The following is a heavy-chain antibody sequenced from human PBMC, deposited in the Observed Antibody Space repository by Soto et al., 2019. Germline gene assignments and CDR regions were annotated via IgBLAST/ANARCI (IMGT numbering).Heavy chain of an antibody. J-gene: IGHJ6*02. D-gene: IGHD2-8*01. CDR3: ARHGGNIVLMVYALDYYGMDV. Sequence: GESLKISCKGSGYSFNSYWIGWVRQMPGKGLEWMGIIYPGDSDTRYSPSFQGQVTISADKSISTAYLQWSSLKASDTAMYYCARHGGNIVLMVYALDYYGMDVWGQGTTVTVSS. CDR2: IYPGDSDT. CDR1: GYSFNSYW. V-gene: IGHV5-51*01.